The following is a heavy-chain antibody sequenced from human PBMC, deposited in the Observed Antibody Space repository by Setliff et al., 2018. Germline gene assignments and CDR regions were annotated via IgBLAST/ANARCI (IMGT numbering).Heavy chain of an antibody. Sequence: PSETLSLTCTAYGGTFSDYYWTWIRQPPGKGLEWIGEINHSGTTNYNPSLRSRVTISVDTSKNQFSLNLSSVTAADTAVYYCARVTGFLYIDVWGKGTTVTVS. CDR1: GGTFSDYY. CDR2: INHSGTT. J-gene: IGHJ6*03. D-gene: IGHD3-3*01. V-gene: IGHV4-34*01. CDR3: ARVTGFLYIDV.